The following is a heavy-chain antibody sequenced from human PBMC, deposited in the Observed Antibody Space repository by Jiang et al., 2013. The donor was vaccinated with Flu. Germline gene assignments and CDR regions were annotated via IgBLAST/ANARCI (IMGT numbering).Heavy chain of an antibody. CDR3: ARDLTMYYFDSSGLYDAFDI. D-gene: IGHD3-22*01. J-gene: IGHJ3*02. CDR2: IYHSGTD. Sequence: SIYHSGTDLLQPPSKSRVTISVDTSKNQFSLKLSSLTAADTAVYYCARDLTMYYFDSSGLYDAFDIWGQGTMVTVSS. V-gene: IGHV4-38-2*02.